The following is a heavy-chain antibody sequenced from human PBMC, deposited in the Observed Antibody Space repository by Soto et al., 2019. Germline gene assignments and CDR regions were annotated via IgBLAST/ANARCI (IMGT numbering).Heavy chain of an antibody. D-gene: IGHD4-17*01. Sequence: EVQLVESGGGLVKPGGSLRLSCVVSGFTFSRYSMNWVRQAPGKGLEWVSSISSSSSYIYYADSVKGRFTNSRDNAKNSLFRQMNSLRAEDTAVYYCARKEGDYISDAFDIWGQGTMVTVSS. CDR2: ISSSSSYI. CDR3: ARKEGDYISDAFDI. V-gene: IGHV3-21*01. J-gene: IGHJ3*02. CDR1: GFTFSRYS.